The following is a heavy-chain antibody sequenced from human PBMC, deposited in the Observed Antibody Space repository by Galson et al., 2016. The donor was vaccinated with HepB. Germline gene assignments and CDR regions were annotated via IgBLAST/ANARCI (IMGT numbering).Heavy chain of an antibody. CDR3: AKEGHSIGYMKNWYFDL. CDR1: GFTFDDYA. Sequence: SLRLSCAASGFTFDDYAMHWVRQAPGKVLEWVSGISYNSVEVAYADSVKGRFTISRDNAKSSLFLQMNNLRPEDMALYYCAKEGHSIGYMKNWYFDLWGRGTLVTVSS. J-gene: IGHJ2*01. V-gene: IGHV3-9*03. D-gene: IGHD5-24*01. CDR2: ISYNSVEV.